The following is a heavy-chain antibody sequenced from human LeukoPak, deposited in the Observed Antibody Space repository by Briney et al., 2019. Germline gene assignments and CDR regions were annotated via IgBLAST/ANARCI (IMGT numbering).Heavy chain of an antibody. V-gene: IGHV3-30-3*01. D-gene: IGHD6-19*01. J-gene: IGHJ4*02. CDR3: ARELSLDYSSGPLVDY. CDR2: ISYDGSNK. CDR1: GFTFSSYA. Sequence: PGGSLGLSCAASGFTFSSYAMHWVRQAPGKGLEWVAVISYDGSNKYYADSVKGRFTISRDNSKNTLYLQMNSLRAEDTAVYYCARELSLDYSSGPLVDYWGQGTLVTVSS.